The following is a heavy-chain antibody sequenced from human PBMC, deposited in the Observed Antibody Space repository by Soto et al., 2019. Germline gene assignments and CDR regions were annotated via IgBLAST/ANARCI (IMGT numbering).Heavy chain of an antibody. V-gene: IGHV3-49*04. CDR2: IRSKAYGGTT. Sequence: GGSLRLSCTASGFTFGDYAMSWVRQAPGKGLEWVGFIRSKAYGGTTEYAAAVKGRFTISIDDSKSIAYLKMNSLKTEDTAVYYCTSPMSGVSSGITCYYYYGMDVWGQGTTVTVSS. J-gene: IGHJ6*02. CDR3: TSPMSGVSSGITCYYYYGMDV. CDR1: GFTFGDYA. D-gene: IGHD7-27*01.